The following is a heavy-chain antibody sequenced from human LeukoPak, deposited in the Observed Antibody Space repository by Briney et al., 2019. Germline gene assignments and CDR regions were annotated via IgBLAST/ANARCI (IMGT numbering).Heavy chain of an antibody. CDR1: GGSISSSNW. CDR2: IYHSGST. V-gene: IGHV4-4*02. J-gene: IGHJ3*02. D-gene: IGHD1-1*01. Sequence: SETLSLTCAVSGGSISSSNWWSWVRQPPGKGLEWSGEIYHSGSTNYNPSFKSRVTISVDKSKNQFSLKLSSVTAADTAVYYCARRDNWNLDAFDIWGQGTMVTVSS. CDR3: ARRDNWNLDAFDI.